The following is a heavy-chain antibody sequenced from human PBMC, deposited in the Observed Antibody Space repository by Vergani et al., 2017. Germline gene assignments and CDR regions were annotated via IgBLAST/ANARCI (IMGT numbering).Heavy chain of an antibody. CDR1: GGSFSNYY. CDR3: ARGRRTGYFDANDY. CDR2: INHSGST. Sequence: QVQLQQWGAGLLKPSETLSLTCAVYGGSFSNYYWSWIRQPPGKGLEWIGEINHSGSTNYNPSLKSRVTISVDTSKNQFSLKLSSVTAADTAVYYCARGRRTGYFDANDYWGQGTLVTVSS. D-gene: IGHD3-9*01. J-gene: IGHJ4*02. V-gene: IGHV4-34*01.